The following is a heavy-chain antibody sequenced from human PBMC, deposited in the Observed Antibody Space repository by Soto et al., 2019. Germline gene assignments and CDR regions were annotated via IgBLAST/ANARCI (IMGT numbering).Heavy chain of an antibody. D-gene: IGHD3-10*01. Sequence: GGSLRLSCAASGFTFSSYAMHWVRQAPGKGLEWVAVISYDGSNKYYADSVKGRFTISRDNSKNTLYLQMNSLRAEDTAVYYCARGGEVYYGMDVWGQGTTVTVSS. J-gene: IGHJ6*02. CDR2: ISYDGSNK. CDR3: ARGGEVYYGMDV. CDR1: GFTFSSYA. V-gene: IGHV3-30-3*01.